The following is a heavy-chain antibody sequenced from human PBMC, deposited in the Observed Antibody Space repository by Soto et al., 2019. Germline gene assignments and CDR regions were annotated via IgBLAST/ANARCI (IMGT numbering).Heavy chain of an antibody. Sequence: SETLSLTCTVSGGSISSGGYYWSWIRQHPGKGLEWIGYIYYSGSTYYNPSLKSRVTISVDTSKNQFSLKLSSVTAADTAVYYCARQTRRDWGVYFDYCGQGTLVTVSS. CDR2: IYYSGST. CDR3: ARQTRRDWGVYFDY. CDR1: GGSISSGGYY. J-gene: IGHJ4*02. V-gene: IGHV4-31*02. D-gene: IGHD3-16*01.